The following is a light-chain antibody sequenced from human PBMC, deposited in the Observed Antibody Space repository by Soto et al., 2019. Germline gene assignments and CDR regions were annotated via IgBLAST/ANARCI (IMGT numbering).Light chain of an antibody. CDR3: KSYDSSLSGSI. Sequence: QSALTQPPSASGSPGQSVTISCTGTKNDIGVYDFVSWYQHHPGKAPRLIIYEVVQRPSGVPDRFSGSKSGNTASLTVSGLQAADEADYFCKSYDSSLSGSIFGGGTKLTVL. CDR1: KNDIGVYDF. J-gene: IGLJ2*01. V-gene: IGLV2-8*01. CDR2: EVV.